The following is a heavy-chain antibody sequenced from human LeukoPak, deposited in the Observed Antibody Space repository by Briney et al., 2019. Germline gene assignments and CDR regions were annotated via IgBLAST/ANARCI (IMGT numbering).Heavy chain of an antibody. Sequence: SETLSLTCTVSGGSISSGGYYWSWIRQHPGKGLEWIGYIYYSGSTYYSPSLKSRVTISVDTSKNQFSLKLSSVTAADTAVYYCARGGFSYWYFDLWGRGTLVTVSS. CDR1: GGSISSGGYY. J-gene: IGHJ2*01. CDR3: ARGGFSYWYFDL. V-gene: IGHV4-31*03. D-gene: IGHD3-10*01. CDR2: IYYSGST.